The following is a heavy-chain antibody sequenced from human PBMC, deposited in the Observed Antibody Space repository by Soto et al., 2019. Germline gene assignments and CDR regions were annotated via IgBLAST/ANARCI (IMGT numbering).Heavy chain of an antibody. CDR3: ARMVRGSKIDYYYYMDV. V-gene: IGHV1-18*04. CDR2: ISAANGDT. Sequence: QVELVQSGVEVKKPGASVKVSCKASGYTFTNHGLSWVRQAPGQGLEWMGWISAANGDTNYAQKFLGSVTVTTDTSTSTGYMELRSLKSEDPAVYYCARMVRGSKIDYYYYMDVCGKGTTVIVSS. J-gene: IGHJ6*03. CDR1: GYTFTNHG. D-gene: IGHD3-10*01.